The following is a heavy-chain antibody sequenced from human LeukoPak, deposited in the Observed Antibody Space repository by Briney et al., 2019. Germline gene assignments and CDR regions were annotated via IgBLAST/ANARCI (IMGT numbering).Heavy chain of an antibody. D-gene: IGHD3-10*01. J-gene: IGHJ6*03. CDR1: GFTFSDYY. V-gene: IGHV3-11*01. CDR2: ISSSGSTI. Sequence: GGSLRLSCAASGFTFSDYYVSWICQAPGKGLEWVSYISSSGSTIYYADSVKGRFTISRDNAKNSLYLQMNSLRAEDTAVYYCARGPYGSGSYHMDVWGKGTTVTVSS. CDR3: ARGPYGSGSYHMDV.